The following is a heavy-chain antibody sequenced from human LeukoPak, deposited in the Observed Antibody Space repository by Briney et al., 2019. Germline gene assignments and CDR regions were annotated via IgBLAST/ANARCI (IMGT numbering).Heavy chain of an antibody. CDR3: ARLADCSSSSCRSFDY. CDR1: GYPLNGYY. V-gene: IGHV1-2*02. D-gene: IGHD2-2*01. J-gene: IGHJ4*02. Sequence: AAVTVPRMASGYPLNGYYLHGVRQAPGKGVDGVGCINPNSVFTNDAQKFQGRVNMTRDTSISTAYMELSRLRSDDTAVYYCARLADCSSSSCRSFDYWGQGTLVTVSS. CDR2: INPNSVFT.